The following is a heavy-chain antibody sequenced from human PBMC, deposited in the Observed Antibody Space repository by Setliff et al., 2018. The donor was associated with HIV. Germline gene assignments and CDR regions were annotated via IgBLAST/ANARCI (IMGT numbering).Heavy chain of an antibody. J-gene: IGHJ4*02. CDR3: ARRAEYSRSWSYYFDY. CDR2: IYYSGST. CDR1: GGSISSSSYY. D-gene: IGHD6-13*01. V-gene: IGHV4-39*01. Sequence: SETLSLTCTVSGGSISSSSYYWGWIRQPPGKGLEWIGSIYYSGSTYYNPSLKSRVTISVDTSKNQFSLNLSSVTAADTAVYYCARRAEYSRSWSYYFDYWGQGTLVTVSS.